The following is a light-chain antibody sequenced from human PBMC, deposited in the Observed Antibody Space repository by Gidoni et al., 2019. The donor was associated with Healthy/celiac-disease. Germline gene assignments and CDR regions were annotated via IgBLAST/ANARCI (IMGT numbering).Light chain of an antibody. CDR3: GTWDSSLSVV. J-gene: IGLJ2*01. CDR1: SSNIGNNY. CDR2: DNN. V-gene: IGLV1-51*01. Sequence: QSVLTQPPSVSAAPGQKVTISCSGSSSNIGNNYVSWYQQLPTTAPKLLIYDNNKRPSGIPDRFSGSRSGTSATLGITGLQTGDEADYYGGTWDSSLSVVFGGGTKLTVL.